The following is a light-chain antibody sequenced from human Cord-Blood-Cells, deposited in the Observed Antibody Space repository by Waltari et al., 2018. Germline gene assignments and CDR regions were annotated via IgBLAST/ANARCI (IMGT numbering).Light chain of an antibody. CDR1: QSVSSN. V-gene: IGKV3-15*01. Sequence: EIVMTQSPATLSVSPGARATLSCRASQSVSSNLAWYQQKPGQAPRLLLFGASTRATGVPARISGSGSGREFSLTISSLQSDDFAVDYCQQYNNWPPATFGQGTKVEIK. CDR3: QQYNNWPPAT. CDR2: GAS. J-gene: IGKJ1*01.